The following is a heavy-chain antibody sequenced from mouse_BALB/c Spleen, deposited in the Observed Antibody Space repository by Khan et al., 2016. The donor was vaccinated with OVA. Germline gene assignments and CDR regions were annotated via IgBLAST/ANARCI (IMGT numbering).Heavy chain of an antibody. V-gene: IGHV1-77*01. Sequence: QVQLQQSGAELARPGASVKLSCKASGYTFTDYYINWMRQRTGQGLEWIGEFYPGSDNTYYNEKFKGKATLTADKSSSTAYMQLSSLTSEDSAVYFCAREWAAWFAYWGQGTLVTVSA. J-gene: IGHJ3*01. CDR1: GYTFTDYY. CDR3: AREWAAWFAY. CDR2: FYPGSDNT. D-gene: IGHD1-3*01.